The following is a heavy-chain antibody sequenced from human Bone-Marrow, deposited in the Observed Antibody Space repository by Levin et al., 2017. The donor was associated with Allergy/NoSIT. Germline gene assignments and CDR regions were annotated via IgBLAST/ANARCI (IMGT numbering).Heavy chain of an antibody. D-gene: IGHD6-13*01. J-gene: IGHJ4*02. V-gene: IGHV1-18*01. Sequence: ASVKVSCKASGYTFTSYGISWVRQAPGQGLEWMGWISAYNGNTNYAQKLQGRVTMTTDTSTSTAYMELRSLRSDDTAVYYCARAPSSRIAAAGTSIDYWGQGTLVTVSS. CDR2: ISAYNGNT. CDR1: GYTFTSYG. CDR3: ARAPSSRIAAAGTSIDY.